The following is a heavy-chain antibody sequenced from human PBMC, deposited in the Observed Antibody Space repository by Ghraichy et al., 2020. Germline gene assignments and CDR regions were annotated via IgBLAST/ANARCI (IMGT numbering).Heavy chain of an antibody. V-gene: IGHV1-46*01. D-gene: IGHD3-22*01. Sequence: ASVKVSCKASGYTFTSYYMHWVRQAPGQGLEWMGIINPSGGSTSYAQKFQGRVTMTRDTSTSTVYMALSSLRSEDTAVYYCARDRYYYDSSGIPFDYWGQGTLVTVSS. CDR1: GYTFTSYY. CDR2: INPSGGST. J-gene: IGHJ4*02. CDR3: ARDRYYYDSSGIPFDY.